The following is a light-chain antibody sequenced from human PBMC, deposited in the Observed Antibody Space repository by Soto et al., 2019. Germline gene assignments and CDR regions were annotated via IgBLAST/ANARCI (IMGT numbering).Light chain of an antibody. CDR1: SSDVGSYNL. J-gene: IGLJ1*01. CDR3: CSYAGSSIFDV. V-gene: IGLV2-23*03. CDR2: EGS. Sequence: QSVLTQPASVSGSPGQSITISCTGTSSDVGSYNLVSWYQQHSGKAPKLMIYEGSKRPSGVSNRFSGSKSGNTASLTISGLQAEDEADYYCCSYAGSSIFDVFGTGTKVTVL.